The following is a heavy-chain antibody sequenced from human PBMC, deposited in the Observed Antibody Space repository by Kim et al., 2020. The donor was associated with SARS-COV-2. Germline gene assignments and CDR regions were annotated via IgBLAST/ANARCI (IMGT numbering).Heavy chain of an antibody. D-gene: IGHD1-26*01. CDR3: ARSGSYDY. V-gene: IGHV4-39*01. J-gene: IGHJ4*02. Sequence: RARTYYHQSPKSRVTIYVDTSKNQCSLKLSSVTAADTAVYYCARSGSYDYWGQGTLVTVSS. CDR2: RART.